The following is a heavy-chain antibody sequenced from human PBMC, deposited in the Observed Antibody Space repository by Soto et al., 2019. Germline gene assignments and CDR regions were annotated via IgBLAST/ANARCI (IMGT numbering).Heavy chain of an antibody. J-gene: IGHJ6*02. D-gene: IGHD3-22*01. Sequence: SETLSLTCTVSGGPFSSSGYYWGWLRLPPGKGLEWIGTIFYSGTTYYNPSLESRLTISIDASNNHFSLTLSSVTAADTAVYFCARHLYDSGGYPSPYYHGMDVWGRGTTVTVSS. V-gene: IGHV4-39*01. CDR1: GGPFSSSGYY. CDR2: IFYSGTT. CDR3: ARHLYDSGGYPSPYYHGMDV.